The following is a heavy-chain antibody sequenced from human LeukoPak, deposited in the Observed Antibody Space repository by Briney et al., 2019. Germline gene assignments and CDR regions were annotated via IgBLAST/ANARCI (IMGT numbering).Heavy chain of an antibody. CDR1: GGSISSGSYY. D-gene: IGHD6-13*01. CDR3: ARVGGIAAADKYYFDY. Sequence: SQTLSLTCTVSGGSISSGSYYWSWIRQPAGKGLEWIGRIYTSGSTNYNPSLKSRVTISVDTSKNQFSLKLSSVTAAHTAVYYCARVGGIAAADKYYFDYWGQGTLVTVYS. J-gene: IGHJ4*02. V-gene: IGHV4-61*02. CDR2: IYTSGST.